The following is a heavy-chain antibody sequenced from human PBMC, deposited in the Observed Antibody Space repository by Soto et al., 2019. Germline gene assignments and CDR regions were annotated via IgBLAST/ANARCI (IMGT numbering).Heavy chain of an antibody. J-gene: IGHJ4*02. CDR2: ISWNSGSI. CDR1: GFTFDQYG. D-gene: IGHD2-21*02. V-gene: IGHV3-9*01. CDR3: VKDVSKSDIGGSLDF. Sequence: EVQLVESGGGLVQPGGSLRLSCVASGFTFDQYGMHWVRQAQGKGLEWVAGISWNSGSIGYADSVKGRFFISRDNAKNSLYSQMRSVGGEDAVLDYCVKDVSKSDIGGSLDFWGQG.